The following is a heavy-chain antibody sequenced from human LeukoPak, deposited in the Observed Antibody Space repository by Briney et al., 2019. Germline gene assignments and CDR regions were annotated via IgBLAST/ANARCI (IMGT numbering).Heavy chain of an antibody. CDR2: IXYSRRX. Sequence: PPETPSLTCTVSGGXXXXYYWXXXXXPPGXXXXWIDYIXYSRRXNSSPSPKSRVTMSVDTSQKQFSLRLSTVTAADTAXYYCAGQGDLPRYWGQGTLVTVSS. CDR3: AGQGDLPRY. D-gene: IGHD3-16*01. V-gene: IGHV4-59*01. J-gene: IGHJ4*02. CDR1: GGXXXXYY.